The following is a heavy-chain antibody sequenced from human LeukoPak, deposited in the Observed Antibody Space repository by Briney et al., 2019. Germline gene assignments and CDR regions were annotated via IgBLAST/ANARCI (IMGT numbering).Heavy chain of an antibody. Sequence: SVKVSCKASGGTFSSYAISWVRQAPGQGLEWMGGIIPIFGTANYAQKFQGRVTITTDGSTSTAYMELSSLRSEDTTVYYCAREGLQLAHDYWGQGTLVTVSS. CDR1: GGTFSSYA. CDR3: AREGLQLAHDY. V-gene: IGHV1-69*05. CDR2: IIPIFGTA. J-gene: IGHJ4*02. D-gene: IGHD6-13*01.